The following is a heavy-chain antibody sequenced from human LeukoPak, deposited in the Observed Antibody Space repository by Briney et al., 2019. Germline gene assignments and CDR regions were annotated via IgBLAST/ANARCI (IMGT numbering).Heavy chain of an antibody. CDR1: VGSITTYY. CDR3: ARSERYNSGWYFYFDY. J-gene: IGHJ4*02. D-gene: IGHD6-19*01. Sequence: SETLSLTCTVSVGSITTYYRSWIRQPPGKGLEWIGYIYYSGSTNYNPPLKSRVTISVDTSKNQFSLNLSSVTAADTAVYYCARSERYNSGWYFYFDYWGQGTLVTVSS. CDR2: IYYSGST. V-gene: IGHV4-59*01.